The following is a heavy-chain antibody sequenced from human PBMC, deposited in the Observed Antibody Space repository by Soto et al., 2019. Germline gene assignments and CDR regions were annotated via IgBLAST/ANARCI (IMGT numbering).Heavy chain of an antibody. J-gene: IGHJ4*02. CDR2: IIPIFGTA. CDR3: ASLNTAMVFDY. D-gene: IGHD5-18*01. V-gene: IGHV1-69*13. Sequence: ASVKVSCKASGGTFSSYAISWVRQAPGQGLEWMGGIIPIFGTANYAQKFQGRVTITADESTSTAYMELSSLRSEDTAVYYCASLNTAMVFDYWGQGTLVTVSS. CDR1: GGTFSSYA.